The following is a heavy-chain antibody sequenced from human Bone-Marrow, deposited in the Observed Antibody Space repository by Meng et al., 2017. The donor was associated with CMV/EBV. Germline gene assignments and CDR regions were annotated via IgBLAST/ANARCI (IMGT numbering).Heavy chain of an antibody. D-gene: IGHD2-2*01. V-gene: IGHV3-7*01. CDR1: GFSVTSYF. J-gene: IGHJ4*02. CDR2: IKQDGSEK. Sequence: GESLKISCAVSGFSVTSYFMTWVRQAPGKGLEWVANIKQDGSEKYYVDSVKGRFTISRDNAKNSLYLQMNSLRAEDTAVYYCARDWGEDIVVVPAAIDYWGQGTLVTVSS. CDR3: ARDWGEDIVVVPAAIDY.